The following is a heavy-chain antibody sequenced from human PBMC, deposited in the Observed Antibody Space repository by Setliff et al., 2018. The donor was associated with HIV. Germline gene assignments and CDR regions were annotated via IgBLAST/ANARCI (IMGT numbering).Heavy chain of an antibody. J-gene: IGHJ3*02. CDR3: ARSKGHLYYDDDTGYVLRAFDI. CDR1: GFTFSSYA. V-gene: IGHV3-30*04. D-gene: IGHD3-22*01. Sequence: GGSLRLSCAASGFTFSSYAMHWVRQAPGKGLEWVAVISYDGSNKYYADSVKGRLTISRDNSKNTLYLQVNSLRAEDTAVYCCARSKGHLYYDDDTGYVLRAFDIWGQGTMVTVSS. CDR2: ISYDGSNK.